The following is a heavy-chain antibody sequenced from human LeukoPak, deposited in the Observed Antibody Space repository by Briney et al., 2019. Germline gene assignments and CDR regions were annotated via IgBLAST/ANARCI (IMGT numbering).Heavy chain of an antibody. CDR1: GGSISSGSYY. Sequence: SQTLSLTCTVSGGSISSGSYYWSWIRQPAGKGLEWIGRIYTSGSTNYNPSLKSRVTISVDTSKNQFSLKLSSVTAADTAVYYCARSSITIFEVDKYYFDYWGQGTLVTVSS. CDR2: IYTSGST. CDR3: ARSSITIFEVDKYYFDY. J-gene: IGHJ4*02. D-gene: IGHD3-3*01. V-gene: IGHV4-61*02.